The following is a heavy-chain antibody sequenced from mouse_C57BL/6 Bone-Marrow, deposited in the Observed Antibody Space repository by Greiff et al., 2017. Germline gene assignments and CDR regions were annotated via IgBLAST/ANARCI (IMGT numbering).Heavy chain of an antibody. J-gene: IGHJ1*03. CDR3: ARPPYYGSSHWYFDV. Sequence: EVMLVESGGGLVKPGGSLKLSCAASGFTFSSYTMSWVRQTPEKRLEWVATISGGGGNTYYPDSVKGRFTISRDNAKNTLYLQMSILRSEDTALYYCARPPYYGSSHWYFDVWGTGTTVTVSS. CDR1: GFTFSSYT. CDR2: ISGGGGNT. D-gene: IGHD1-1*01. V-gene: IGHV5-9*01.